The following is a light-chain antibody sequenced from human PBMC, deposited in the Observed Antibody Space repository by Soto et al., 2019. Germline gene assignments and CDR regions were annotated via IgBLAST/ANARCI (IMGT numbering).Light chain of an antibody. Sequence: DIQMTQSPSTRSASVGDRVTITGRGSQSISSWLAWYQQKSGKAPKLLIYKASSLESGVPSRFSGSGSGTEFTLTISSLQPDDFATYYCQQDWTFGQGTKVEIK. CDR2: KAS. V-gene: IGKV1-5*03. CDR1: QSISSW. J-gene: IGKJ1*01. CDR3: QQDWT.